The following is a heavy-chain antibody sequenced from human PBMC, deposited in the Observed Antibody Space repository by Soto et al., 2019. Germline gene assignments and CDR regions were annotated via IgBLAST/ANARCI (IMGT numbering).Heavy chain of an antibody. CDR3: ARWGCSGSNCNLNQRSFDL. CDR2: IWYDGSNK. V-gene: IGHV3-33*01. J-gene: IGHJ4*02. CDR1: GFIFNEYG. Sequence: QVQLVESGGGVVQPGRSLRLSCAASGFIFNEYGMHWVRQAPGKGLEWVAVIWYDGSNKYYADSVQGRFTFSRDNSKNTMSLQMNSLIVEDTAIYYCARWGCSGSNCNLNQRSFDLWGQGTLVTVSS. D-gene: IGHD2-15*01.